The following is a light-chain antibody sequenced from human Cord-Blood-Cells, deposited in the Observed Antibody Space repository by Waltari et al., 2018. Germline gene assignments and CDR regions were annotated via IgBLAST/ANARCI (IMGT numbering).Light chain of an antibody. J-gene: IGKJ1*01. CDR2: GAS. Sequence: EIVLTQSPGTLSLSPGERATLSCRASQSVSSSYLAWYQQKPGQAPRLLLYGASSRATGIPDRCSGSGSGTDFTLTISRLEPEDFAVYYCQQYGSSPRTFGQWTKVEIK. CDR3: QQYGSSPRT. CDR1: QSVSSSY. V-gene: IGKV3-20*01.